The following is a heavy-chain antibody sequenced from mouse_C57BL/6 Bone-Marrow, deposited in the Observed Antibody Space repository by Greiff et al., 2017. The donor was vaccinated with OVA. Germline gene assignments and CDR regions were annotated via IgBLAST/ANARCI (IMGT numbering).Heavy chain of an antibody. J-gene: IGHJ1*03. CDR3: ARDYYGSNTYWYFDV. V-gene: IGHV1-7*01. CDR2: INPSSGYT. CDR1: GYTFTSYW. Sequence: VQVVESGAELAKPGASVKLSCKASGYTFTSYWMHWVKQRPGQGLEWIGYINPSSGYTKYNQKFKDKATLTADKSSSTAYMQLSSLTYEDSAVYYCARDYYGSNTYWYFDVWGTGTTVTVSS. D-gene: IGHD1-1*01.